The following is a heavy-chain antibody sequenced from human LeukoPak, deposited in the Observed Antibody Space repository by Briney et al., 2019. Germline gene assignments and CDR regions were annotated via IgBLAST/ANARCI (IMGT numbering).Heavy chain of an antibody. J-gene: IGHJ4*02. Sequence: TGGSLRLSCAASGFTFTPYDMNWVRQAPGKGLEWVSSISSTNTYIYYSDSVKGRFTISRDNAKNSLYLQMNSLRAEDTAVYYCASARGYSSEYKWGQGTLVTVSS. CDR3: ASARGYSSEYK. CDR2: ISSTNTYI. CDR1: GFTFTPYD. V-gene: IGHV3-21*01. D-gene: IGHD6-19*01.